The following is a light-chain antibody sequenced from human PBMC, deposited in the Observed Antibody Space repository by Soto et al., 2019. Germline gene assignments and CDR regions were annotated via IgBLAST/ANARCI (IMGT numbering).Light chain of an antibody. CDR2: DVS. CDR1: SSDVGGYNY. Sequence: QSALTQPRSVSGSPGQSVTISCTGTSSDVGGYNYVSWYQQHPGKAPKLMIYDVSKRPSGVPDRFSGSESGNTASLTISGLQAEDEADYSCCSYAGSYTLVFGGGTKLTVL. J-gene: IGLJ2*01. V-gene: IGLV2-11*01. CDR3: CSYAGSYTLV.